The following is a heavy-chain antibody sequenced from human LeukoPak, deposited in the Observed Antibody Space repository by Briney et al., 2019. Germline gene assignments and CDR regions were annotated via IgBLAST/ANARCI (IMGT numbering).Heavy chain of an antibody. D-gene: IGHD4-11*01. CDR1: GFTFSNSW. CDR2: IKPDGSEK. CDR3: TRDKAYSSFDY. J-gene: IGHJ4*02. Sequence: GGSLRLSCAASGFTFSNSWMAWVRQAPGKGLEWVTTIKPDGSEKFYVDSVKGRFTIARDNADKLLYLHMKSLRAEDTAVYFCTRDKAYSSFDYWGQGTLVTVSS. V-gene: IGHV3-7*01.